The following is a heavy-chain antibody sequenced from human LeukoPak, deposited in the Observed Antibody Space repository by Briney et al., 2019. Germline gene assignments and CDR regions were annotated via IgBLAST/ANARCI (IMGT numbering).Heavy chain of an antibody. CDR3: ARRRLWFGELGEDY. V-gene: IGHV1-18*04. CDR1: GYTFTSYG. CDR2: ISAYNGNT. D-gene: IGHD3-10*01. J-gene: IGHJ4*02. Sequence: ASVKVSCKASGYTFTSYGISWVRQAPGQGLEWMGWISAYNGNTNYAQKLQGRVTMTTDTSTSTAYMELRSLRSDDTAVYYCARRRLWFGELGEDYWGQGTLVTVSS.